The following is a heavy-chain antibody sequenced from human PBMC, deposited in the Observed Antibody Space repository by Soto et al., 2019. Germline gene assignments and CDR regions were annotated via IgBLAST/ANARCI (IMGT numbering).Heavy chain of an antibody. CDR1: GFTFSNDP. Sequence: PGGSLRLSCAAAGFTFSNDPLSWVRQAPGKGLEWVSIISGSGDTSYYADSVKGRFTISRDNSRNTLYLQLNSLRAEDSAKYYCAKEGASGLYYFDYWGPGTLVTVSS. CDR3: AKEGASGLYYFDY. V-gene: IGHV3-23*01. D-gene: IGHD6-19*01. CDR2: ISGSGDTS. J-gene: IGHJ4*02.